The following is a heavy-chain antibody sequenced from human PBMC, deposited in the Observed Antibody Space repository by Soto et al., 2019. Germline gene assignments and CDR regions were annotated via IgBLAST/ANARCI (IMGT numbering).Heavy chain of an antibody. CDR3: AKVWCSSTSCYSRGFDY. D-gene: IGHD2-2*01. CDR1: GFTFSSYA. Sequence: EVQLLESGGGLVQPGGSLRLSCAASGFTFSSYAMSWVRQAPGKGLEWVSAISGSGGSTYYADSVKGRFTISRHNSKNTLYLEMSSLRAEDTAVYYCAKVWCSSTSCYSRGFDYWGQGTLVTVSS. CDR2: ISGSGGST. J-gene: IGHJ4*02. V-gene: IGHV3-23*01.